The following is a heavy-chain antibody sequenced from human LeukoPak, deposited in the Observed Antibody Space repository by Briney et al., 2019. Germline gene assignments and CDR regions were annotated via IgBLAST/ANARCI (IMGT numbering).Heavy chain of an antibody. D-gene: IGHD6-6*01. Sequence: GGSLRLSCAAPGFTFSSYEMNWVRQAPGKGLEWVSYISSSGSTIFYADSVKGRFTISRDNAKNSLYLQMNSLRAEDTAVYYCARLYSSSSGLRASDYWGQGTLVTVSS. V-gene: IGHV3-48*03. CDR1: GFTFSSYE. J-gene: IGHJ4*02. CDR3: ARLYSSSSGLRASDY. CDR2: ISSSGSTI.